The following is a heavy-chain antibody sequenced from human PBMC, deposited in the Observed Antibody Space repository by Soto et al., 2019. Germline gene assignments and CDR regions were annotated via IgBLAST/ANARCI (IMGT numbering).Heavy chain of an antibody. CDR1: GGTFSSYA. Sequence: EASVKVSCKASGGTFSSYAISWVRQAPGQGLEWMGGIIPIFGTANYAQKFQGRVTIIADKSTSTAYMELSSLRSEDTAVYYCAREGVVRGSYYYFDYWGQGTLVTVSS. D-gene: IGHD1-26*01. V-gene: IGHV1-69*06. CDR2: IIPIFGTA. CDR3: AREGVVRGSYYYFDY. J-gene: IGHJ4*02.